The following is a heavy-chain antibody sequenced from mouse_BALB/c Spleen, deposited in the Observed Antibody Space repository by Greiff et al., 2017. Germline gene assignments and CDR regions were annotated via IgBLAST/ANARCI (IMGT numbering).Heavy chain of an antibody. V-gene: IGHV1S56*01. CDR1: GYTFTSYY. J-gene: IGHJ3*01. Sequence: VQLQQSGPELVKPGASVKMSCKASGYTFTSYYIHWVKQRPGQGLEWIGWIYPGDGSTKYNEKFKGKTTLTADKSSSTAYMLLSSLTSEDSAIYFCARPRDGYYAWFAYWGQGTLVTVSA. CDR2: IYPGDGST. CDR3: ARPRDGYYAWFAY. D-gene: IGHD2-3*01.